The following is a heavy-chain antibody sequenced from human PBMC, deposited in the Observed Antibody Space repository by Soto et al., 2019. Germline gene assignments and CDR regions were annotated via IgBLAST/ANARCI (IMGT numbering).Heavy chain of an antibody. CDR1: GFTFDDYA. CDR2: ISWNSGNI. CDR3: TKSSSYTYNYYMDV. J-gene: IGHJ6*03. V-gene: IGHV3-9*01. D-gene: IGHD6-6*01. Sequence: EVQLVETGGVLVQPGRSLRLSCAASGFTFDDYAMHWVRQPPGKGLEWVSGISWNSGNIGYADSVKGRFTISRDNAKNSMYLQMKSLRAEVTALYYCTKSSSYTYNYYMDVWGKGTTVTVSS.